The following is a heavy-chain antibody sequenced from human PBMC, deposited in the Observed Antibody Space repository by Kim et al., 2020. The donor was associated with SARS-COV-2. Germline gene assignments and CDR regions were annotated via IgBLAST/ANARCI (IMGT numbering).Heavy chain of an antibody. CDR1: GFTFSTYW. D-gene: IGHD1-26*01. CDR3: GRSQYSGSKFVY. V-gene: IGHV3-74*01. J-gene: IGHJ4*02. Sequence: GGSLRLSCAASGFTFSTYWMHWVRQAPGKGLVWVSRISTDGSVIHYADSVKGRFTISRDNAKNTLYLQMISLRVEDTAVYYCGRSQYSGSKFVYWGQGILVTVSS. CDR2: ISTDGSVI.